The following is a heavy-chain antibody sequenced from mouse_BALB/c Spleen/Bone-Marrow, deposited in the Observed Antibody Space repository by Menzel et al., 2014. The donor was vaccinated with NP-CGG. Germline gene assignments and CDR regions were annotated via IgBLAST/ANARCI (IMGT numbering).Heavy chain of an antibody. CDR2: INPYNDGT. CDR1: GYTFTSYV. D-gene: IGHD3-2*01. CDR3: ARPRQLGLPYYFDY. J-gene: IGHJ2*01. V-gene: IGHV1-14*01. Sequence: EVQLQQSGPGLVKPGASVKMSCKASGYTFTSYVMHWVKQKPGQGLEWIGYINPYNDGTKYNEKFKGKATLTSDKSSSTAYMELSSLTSEDSAVYYCARPRQLGLPYYFDYWGQGTTLTASS.